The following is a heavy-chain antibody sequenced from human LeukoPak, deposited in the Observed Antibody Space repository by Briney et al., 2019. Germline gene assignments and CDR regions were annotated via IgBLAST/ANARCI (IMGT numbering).Heavy chain of an antibody. V-gene: IGHV4-39*01. CDR2: MYHSGST. CDR1: GGSISSGSYY. J-gene: IGHJ6*02. D-gene: IGHD3-10*01. CDR3: ARSYYGSGSRLDV. Sequence: SETLSLTCTVSGGSISSGSYYWGWVRQPPGKGLEWIGSMYHSGSTYYNPSLKSRVTISIDTSKNQFSLKLSSVTAAYTAVYYCARSYYGSGSRLDVWGQGTTVTVSS.